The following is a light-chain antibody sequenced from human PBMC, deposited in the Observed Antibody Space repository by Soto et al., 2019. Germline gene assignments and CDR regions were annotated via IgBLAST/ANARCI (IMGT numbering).Light chain of an antibody. CDR3: QQRSSWPWT. Sequence: EIVLTQSPATLSLSPGERATLSCRASQSVSSYLAWYQQKPGQAPRLLIYDASNRATGIPAGFSGSGSGTDFTLTISSLEPEDFAVYYCQQRSSWPWTFGQGTKVDIK. CDR1: QSVSSY. CDR2: DAS. J-gene: IGKJ1*01. V-gene: IGKV3-11*01.